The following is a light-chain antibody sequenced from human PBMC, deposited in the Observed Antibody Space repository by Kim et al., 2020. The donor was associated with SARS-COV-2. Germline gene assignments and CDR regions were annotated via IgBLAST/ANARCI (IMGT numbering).Light chain of an antibody. CDR2: LNSDGSH. CDR1: SGHSSYA. V-gene: IGLV4-69*01. Sequence: ASIKLACTLSSGHSSYAIAWQQQQPGMGPRFLMKLNSDGSHTKGDGIPDRFSGSSSGAERYLTISSLQSEDEADYYCQTWATGIHVFGTGTKVTVL. CDR3: QTWATGIHV. J-gene: IGLJ1*01.